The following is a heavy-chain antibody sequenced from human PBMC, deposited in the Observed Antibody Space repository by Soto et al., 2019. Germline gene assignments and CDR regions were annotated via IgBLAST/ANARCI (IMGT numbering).Heavy chain of an antibody. J-gene: IGHJ4*02. Sequence: QITLKESGPTLVKPTQTLTLTCTFSGFSLSTSGVGVGWIRQPPGKALEWLALIYWDDDKGYSPSLKSRLTITKDTTKNPVVLTMTNMDPVDTATYYCGHMDTTVTRRWGQGILVTVSS. D-gene: IGHD4-17*01. CDR3: GHMDTTVTRR. CDR1: GFSLSTSGVG. CDR2: IYWDDDK. V-gene: IGHV2-5*02.